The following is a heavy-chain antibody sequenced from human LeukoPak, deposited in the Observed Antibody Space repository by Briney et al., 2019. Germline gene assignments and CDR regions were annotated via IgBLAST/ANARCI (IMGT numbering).Heavy chain of an antibody. CDR2: IYYSGSA. D-gene: IGHD3-3*01. CDR3: ATSKVENYDFWSGSPTYYYYMDV. J-gene: IGHJ6*03. V-gene: IGHV4-39*07. Sequence: SETLSLTCTVSGGSISSSSYYWGWIRQPPGKGLEWIGYIYYSGSAYYNPSLKSRVTISVDTSKNQFSLKLSSVTAADTAVYYCATSKVENYDFWSGSPTYYYYMDVWGKGTTVTVSS. CDR1: GGSISSSSYY.